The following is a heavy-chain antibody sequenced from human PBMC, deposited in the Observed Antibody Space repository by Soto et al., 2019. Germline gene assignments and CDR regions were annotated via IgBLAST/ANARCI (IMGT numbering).Heavy chain of an antibody. D-gene: IGHD3-3*01. CDR2: ISGSGGST. CDR3: AKTRVCPLCYYDFWNMGPYFDY. Sequence: PGESLKISCAASGFTFSSYAMSWVRQAPGKGLEWVSAISGSGGSTYYADSVKGRFTISRDNSKNTLYLQMNSLRAEDTAVYYCAKTRVCPLCYYDFWNMGPYFDYWGQGTLVTVSS. J-gene: IGHJ4*02. CDR1: GFTFSSYA. V-gene: IGHV3-23*01.